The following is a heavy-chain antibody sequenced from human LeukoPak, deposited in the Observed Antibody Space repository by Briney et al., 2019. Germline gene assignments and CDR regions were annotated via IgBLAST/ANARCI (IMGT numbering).Heavy chain of an antibody. CDR3: ARDSHEGGDGYNYNGYFDY. Sequence: GGSLRLSCAASGFTFSSYGMHWVRQAPGKGLEWVAVIWYDGSNKYYADSVKGRFTISRDNSKNTLYLQMNSLRAEDTAVYYCARDSHEGGDGYNYNGYFDYWGQGTLVTVSS. V-gene: IGHV3-33*01. CDR2: IWYDGSNK. D-gene: IGHD5-24*01. J-gene: IGHJ4*02. CDR1: GFTFSSYG.